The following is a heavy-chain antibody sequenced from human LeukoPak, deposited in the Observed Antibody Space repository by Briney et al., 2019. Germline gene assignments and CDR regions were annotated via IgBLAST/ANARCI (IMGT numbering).Heavy chain of an antibody. Sequence: ASVKVSCNASGYTFTSYYMHWVRHAPGQGLEWMGIINPSGGSTSYAQKFQGRVTMTRDTSTSTVYMELSSLRSEDTAVYYCARDYWGHEVYFDYWGQGTLVTVSS. CDR1: GYTFTSYY. J-gene: IGHJ4*02. D-gene: IGHD7-27*01. CDR2: INPSGGST. V-gene: IGHV1-46*01. CDR3: ARDYWGHEVYFDY.